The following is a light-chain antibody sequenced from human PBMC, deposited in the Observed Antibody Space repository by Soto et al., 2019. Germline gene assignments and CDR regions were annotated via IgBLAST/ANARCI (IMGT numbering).Light chain of an antibody. J-gene: IGLJ2*01. V-gene: IGLV3-21*01. CDR3: QVWDSGSAHVV. CDR2: SDT. Sequence: SYELTQPPSVSVAPGKTTSISCGGNEMGSKGVHWYQQKPGQAPVLVIYSDTDLPPVITERFSGSNSANLATLTISRVEAGDEADYYCQVWDSGSAHVVFGGGTKLTVL. CDR1: EMGSKG.